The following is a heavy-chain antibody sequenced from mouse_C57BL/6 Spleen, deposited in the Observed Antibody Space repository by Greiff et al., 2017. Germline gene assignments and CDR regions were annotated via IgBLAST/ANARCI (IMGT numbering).Heavy chain of an antibody. J-gene: IGHJ4*01. CDR3: TRFYSNGYAMDY. Sequence: VQLKQSGAELVRPGASVTLSCKASGYTFTDYEMHWVKQTPVHGLEWIGAIDPETGGTAYNQKFKGKAILTADKSSSTAYMELRSLTSEDSAVYYCTRFYSNGYAMDYWGQGTSVTVSS. D-gene: IGHD2-5*01. CDR1: GYTFTDYE. V-gene: IGHV1-15*01. CDR2: IDPETGGT.